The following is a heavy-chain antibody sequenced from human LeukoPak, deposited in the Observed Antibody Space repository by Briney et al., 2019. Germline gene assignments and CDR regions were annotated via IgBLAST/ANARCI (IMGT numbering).Heavy chain of an antibody. Sequence: GGSLRVSCAASGFTFSSYWMSWVRQAPGKGLEWVANIEQDGGEEYYVHSVKGRFTISRDKAKNSLYLQMNSLRAEDQAVYYCARGFSYGDHVDRQYYFDYWGQGTLVTVSS. J-gene: IGHJ4*02. CDR1: GFTFSSYW. D-gene: IGHD4-17*01. CDR3: ARGFSYGDHVDRQYYFDY. CDR2: IEQDGGEE. V-gene: IGHV3-7*01.